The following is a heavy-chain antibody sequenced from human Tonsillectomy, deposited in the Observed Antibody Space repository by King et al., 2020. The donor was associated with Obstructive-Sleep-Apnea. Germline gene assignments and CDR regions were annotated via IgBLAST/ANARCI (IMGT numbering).Heavy chain of an antibody. D-gene: IGHD3-10*01. V-gene: IGHV4-31*03. J-gene: IGHJ4*02. CDR1: GGSISSDGYY. CDR2: IYYSEST. Sequence: QLQESGPGLVKPSQTLSLTCIVSGGSISSDGYYWSWIRPPPGKGLEWIAYIYYSESTYYNPPLKSRVTISVDTSKNQLSLKLSSMTAADTAVYYCARGSPYYFDYWGQGTLVTVSS. CDR3: ARGSPYYFDY.